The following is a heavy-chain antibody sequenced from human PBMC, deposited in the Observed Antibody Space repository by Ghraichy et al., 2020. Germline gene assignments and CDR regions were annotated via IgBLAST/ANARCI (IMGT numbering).Heavy chain of an antibody. D-gene: IGHD5-12*01. V-gene: IGHV3-74*01. CDR1: GFTFSSHW. CDR3: ASPPYSGYGMDV. J-gene: IGHJ6*02. CDR2: ISSDGTTT. Sequence: GESLKISCAASGFTFSSHWMHWVRQAPGKGLVWVSRISSDGTTTNYADSVRGRFTISRDNAKNTLYLQMNSLGAEDTAVYYCASPPYSGYGMDVWGQGTTVTVSS.